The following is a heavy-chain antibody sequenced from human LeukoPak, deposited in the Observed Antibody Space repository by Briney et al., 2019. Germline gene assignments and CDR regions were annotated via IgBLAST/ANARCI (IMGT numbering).Heavy chain of an antibody. CDR2: IYSGGST. CDR3: ARGRYYDTLDY. D-gene: IGHD3-22*01. CDR1: GFTVSSNY. Sequence: GGSLRLSCAASGFTVSSNYMNWVRQAPGKGLEWVSVIYSGGSTYYAGSVKGRFTISRDNSKNTLFLQMNSLRTEDTAVYYCARGRYYDTLDYWGQGTLVTVSS. J-gene: IGHJ4*02. V-gene: IGHV3-66*02.